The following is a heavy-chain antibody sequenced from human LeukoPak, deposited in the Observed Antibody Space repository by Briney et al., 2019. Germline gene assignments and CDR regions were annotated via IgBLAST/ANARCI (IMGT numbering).Heavy chain of an antibody. J-gene: IGHJ4*02. CDR3: ATQQWIGTFHY. CDR1: GGSVTSNNYY. V-gene: IGHV4-61*01. D-gene: IGHD3-10*01. CDR2: VSYTGIP. Sequence: SETLSLTCTVSGGSVTSNNYYWSWIRQPPGEELEWIGYVSYTGIPTYNPSLKSRVTISLDTSKSQFSLQLSSVTAADTAVYYCATQQWIGTFHYWGQGALVTVSS.